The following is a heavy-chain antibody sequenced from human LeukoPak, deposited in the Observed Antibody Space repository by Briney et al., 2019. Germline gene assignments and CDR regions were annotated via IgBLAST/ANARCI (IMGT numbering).Heavy chain of an antibody. Sequence: ASVTVSCTASGGTFSSYAISWVRQAPGQGLEWMGGIIPIFGTANYAQKFQGRVTITADESTSTAYMELSSLRSEDTAVYYCARDDSSGFGYYYYGMDVWGQGTTVTVSS. D-gene: IGHD3-22*01. J-gene: IGHJ6*02. CDR2: IIPIFGTA. CDR1: GGTFSSYA. V-gene: IGHV1-69*13. CDR3: ARDDSSGFGYYYYGMDV.